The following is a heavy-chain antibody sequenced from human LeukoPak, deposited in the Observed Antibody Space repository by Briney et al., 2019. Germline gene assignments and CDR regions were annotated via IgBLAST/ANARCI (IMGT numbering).Heavy chain of an antibody. CDR1: GFPVSSNY. CDR3: ARHYYYDSSGYSLDY. Sequence: GGSLRLSCAASGFPVSSNYMSWVRQAPGKGLEWVSVIYRDDTTYYADSVKGRFTISRDNSKNTLYLQMNSLRAEDTALYYCARHYYYDSSGYSLDYWGQGTLVTVSS. D-gene: IGHD3-22*01. V-gene: IGHV3-53*01. J-gene: IGHJ4*02. CDR2: IYRDDTT.